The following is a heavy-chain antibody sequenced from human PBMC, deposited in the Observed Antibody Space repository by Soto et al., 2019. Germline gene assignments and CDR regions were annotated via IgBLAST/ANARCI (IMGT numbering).Heavy chain of an antibody. J-gene: IGHJ6*02. CDR2: IYYSGST. CDR1: GGSISRYF. Sequence: SETLCLTCTVSGGSISRYFWSWIRQPPGKGLEWIGYIYYSGSTNYNPSLKSRVTISVDTSKNQFSLKLSSVTAADTAVYYCARDLAVAGTIDDYYYGMDVWGQGTTVT. CDR3: ARDLAVAGTIDDYYYGMDV. V-gene: IGHV4-59*12. D-gene: IGHD6-19*01.